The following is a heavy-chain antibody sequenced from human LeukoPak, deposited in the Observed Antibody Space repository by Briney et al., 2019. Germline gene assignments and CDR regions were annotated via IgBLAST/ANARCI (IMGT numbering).Heavy chain of an antibody. D-gene: IGHD5-24*01. Sequence: SVRLSRKASGGTFSSYAISWVRQAPGQGLEWMGRIIPILGIANYAQKFQGRVTITADKSTSTAYMELSSLRSEDTAVYYCASSGRDGYNWDWDYWGEGTFASVSS. J-gene: IGHJ4*01. V-gene: IGHV1-69*04. CDR3: ASSGRDGYNWDWDY. CDR1: GGTFSSYA. CDR2: IIPILGIA.